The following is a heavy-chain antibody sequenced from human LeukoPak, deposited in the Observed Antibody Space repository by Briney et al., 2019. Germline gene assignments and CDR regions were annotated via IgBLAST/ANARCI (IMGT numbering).Heavy chain of an antibody. V-gene: IGHV3-74*01. CDR3: ARIAWDAFDI. Sequence: GGSLRLSCAASGFTFSSYWMHWVRQAPGKGLVWVSRLNNDGSSTNYADSVKGRFTISRDNAKNTLYLQMNSLRAEDTAVYYCARIAWDAFDIWGQGTMVTVSS. CDR1: GFTFSSYW. D-gene: IGHD2-15*01. CDR2: LNNDGSST. J-gene: IGHJ3*02.